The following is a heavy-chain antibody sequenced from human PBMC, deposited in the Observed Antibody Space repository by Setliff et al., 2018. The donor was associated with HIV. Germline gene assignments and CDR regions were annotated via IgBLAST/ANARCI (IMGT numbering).Heavy chain of an antibody. J-gene: IGHJ4*02. CDR2: IYQTGNT. Sequence: PSETLSLTCSVSGYSINNGYYWGWIRQPPGKGLEWVATIYQTGNTYYSPSLKSRVTVSMDMSRNQFSVKLNSATAADTAMYYCARQAWHYDRDGYFIDYWGQGMLVTVSS. CDR1: GYSINNGYY. D-gene: IGHD3-22*01. CDR3: ARQAWHYDRDGYFIDY. V-gene: IGHV4-38-2*02.